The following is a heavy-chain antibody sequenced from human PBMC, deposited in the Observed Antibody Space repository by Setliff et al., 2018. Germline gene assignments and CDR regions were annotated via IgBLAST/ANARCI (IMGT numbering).Heavy chain of an antibody. Sequence: GASVKVSCKASGYTFTSYYIHWVRQAPGQGLEWMGIINPSGGSTSYAQKFQGRVTMTRDTSTSTVSMELSSLRSEDTAAYYCAVDGSRTYYFDYWGRGTLVTVSS. CDR1: GYTFTSYY. D-gene: IGHD3-10*01. J-gene: IGHJ4*02. CDR3: AVDGSRTYYFDY. V-gene: IGHV1-46*01. CDR2: INPSGGST.